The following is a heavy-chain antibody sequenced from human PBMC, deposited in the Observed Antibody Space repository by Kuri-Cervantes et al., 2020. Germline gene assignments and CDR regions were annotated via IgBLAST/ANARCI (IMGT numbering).Heavy chain of an antibody. J-gene: IGHJ4*02. CDR1: GFTFSSWA. CDR2: LSGSGGST. V-gene: IGHV3-23*01. CDR3: ARAGTTMIVVIMKY. Sequence: GGSLRLSCAASGFTFSSWAMTWVRQAPGKGLEWVSTLSGSGGSTYYADSVKGRFTISRDNSKNTLFLQMNSLRAEDTAVYYCARAGTTMIVVIMKYWGQGTLVTVSS. D-gene: IGHD3-22*01.